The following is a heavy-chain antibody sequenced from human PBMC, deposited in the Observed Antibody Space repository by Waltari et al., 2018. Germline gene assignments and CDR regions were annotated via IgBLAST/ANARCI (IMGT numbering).Heavy chain of an antibody. CDR1: GFSFNAYT. CDR2: IGSSTTYT. CDR3: ASHLEDFYYYMDV. J-gene: IGHJ6*03. Sequence: ELQLVDSVGGLVKLGGYLRLSSVASGFSFNAYTMTWVRHTPEKSLEWVSSIGSSTTYTYYADSVKDRFTISRDHAANSLHLAMNALRPDDTAVYYCASHLEDFYYYMDVLGKGTTITVSS. V-gene: IGHV3-21*06.